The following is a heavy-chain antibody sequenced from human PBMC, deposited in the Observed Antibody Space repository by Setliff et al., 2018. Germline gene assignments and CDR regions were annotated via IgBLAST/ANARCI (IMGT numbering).Heavy chain of an antibody. J-gene: IGHJ4*02. CDR1: NFSVNSGYT. V-gene: IGHV4-38-2*01. Sequence: PSETLSLTCAVSNFSVNSGYTWGWIRQPPGKGLEWIGIMFDNVGTFYNPSLKSRVTMSVDTSKGELSLKLTFVTAADTALYYCAGTPARGTTWLSPFDYWGQETLVTVSS. D-gene: IGHD5-12*01. CDR3: AGTPARGTTWLSPFDY. CDR2: MFDNVGT.